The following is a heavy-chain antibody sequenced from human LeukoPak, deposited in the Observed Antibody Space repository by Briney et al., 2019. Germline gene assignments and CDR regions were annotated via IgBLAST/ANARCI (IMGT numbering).Heavy chain of an antibody. V-gene: IGHV3-48*01. CDR1: GFTFNIYS. CDR2: LSRDTTAI. Sequence: PGGSLRLSCAASGFTFNIYSVNWVRQAPGKGLEWISYLSRDTTAIYYADSVKGRFTISRDNAKNSLYLQMNSLRAEDTAMYYCARSGWYDDFDYLGQGTLVTVSS. D-gene: IGHD6-19*01. CDR3: ARSGWYDDFDY. J-gene: IGHJ4*02.